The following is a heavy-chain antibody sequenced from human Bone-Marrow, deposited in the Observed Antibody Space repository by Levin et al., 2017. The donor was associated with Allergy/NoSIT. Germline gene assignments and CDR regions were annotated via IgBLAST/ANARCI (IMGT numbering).Heavy chain of an antibody. Sequence: LRLSCTVSGGSISSGDHNWSWVRQPPGKGLEWIGNIYYTGSTYYNPSLQSRVTISIDTSKSQFSLKLTSVTAADTALYYCARIFCDDDDDGYEGDETSDIWGQGTMVTVS. V-gene: IGHV4-30-4*01. J-gene: IGHJ3*02. CDR3: ARIFCDDDDDGYEGDETSDI. CDR2: IYYTGST. D-gene: IGHD5-12*01. CDR1: GGSISSGDHN.